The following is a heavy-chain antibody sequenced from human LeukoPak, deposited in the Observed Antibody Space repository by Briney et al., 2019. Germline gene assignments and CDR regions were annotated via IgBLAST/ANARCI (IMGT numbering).Heavy chain of an antibody. CDR2: MYYSGST. J-gene: IGHJ5*02. D-gene: IGHD3-22*01. V-gene: IGHV4-30-4*01. Sequence: SETLSLTCIVSGGSISSGDYYWSWIRQPPGKGLEWIGYMYYSGSTYYNPSLKSRVTISVDTSKNQFPLKLSSVTAADTAVYYCARPYYYDSRIDPWGQGTLVTVSS. CDR3: ARPYYYDSRIDP. CDR1: GGSISSGDYY.